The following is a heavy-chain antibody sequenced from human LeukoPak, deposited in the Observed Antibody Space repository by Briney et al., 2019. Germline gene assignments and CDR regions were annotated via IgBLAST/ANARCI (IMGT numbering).Heavy chain of an antibody. Sequence: PGGSLRLSCVVSGFTFSNYWMTWVRQAPGKGLEWVANIQQDGSEKYYVDSVKGRFTIFRDNAKNSVYLQMNSLRGEDTAVYYCARDSNHYMDVWGKGTTVSVSS. V-gene: IGHV3-7*01. J-gene: IGHJ6*03. CDR3: ARDSNHYMDV. CDR2: IQQDGSEK. CDR1: GFTFSNYW.